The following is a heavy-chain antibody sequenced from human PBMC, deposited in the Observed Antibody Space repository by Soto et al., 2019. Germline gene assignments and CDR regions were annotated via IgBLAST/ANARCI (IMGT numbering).Heavy chain of an antibody. V-gene: IGHV4-34*01. CDR1: GGSFSGYY. CDR2: LNDSGGT. Sequence: QVQLQQWGAGLLKPSETLSLTCAVYGGSFSGYYWSWIRQPPGKGLEWIGELNDSGGTNYNASLQSRVSISGDSSKNQFSLKLTFVTAADTAVYYCARARGGVQDWGQGTQVTVSS. J-gene: IGHJ1*01. D-gene: IGHD3-10*01. CDR3: ARARGGVQD.